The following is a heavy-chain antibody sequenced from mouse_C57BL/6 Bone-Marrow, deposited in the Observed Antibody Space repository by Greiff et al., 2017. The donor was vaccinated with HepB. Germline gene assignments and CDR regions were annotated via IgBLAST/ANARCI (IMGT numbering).Heavy chain of an antibody. D-gene: IGHD1-1*01. V-gene: IGHV1-81*01. CDR1: GYTFTSYG. J-gene: IGHJ4*01. Sequence: QVHVKQSGAELARPGASVKLSCKASGYTFTSYGISWVKQRTGQGLEWIGEIYPRSGNTYYNEKFKGKATLTADKSSSTAYMELRSLTSEDSAVFFCASSSPYAMDYWGQGTSVTVSS. CDR2: IYPRSGNT. CDR3: ASSSPYAMDY.